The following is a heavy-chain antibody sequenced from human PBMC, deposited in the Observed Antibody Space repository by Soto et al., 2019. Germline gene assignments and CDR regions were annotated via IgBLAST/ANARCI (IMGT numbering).Heavy chain of an antibody. D-gene: IGHD3-10*01. V-gene: IGHV1-24*01. CDR2: FDPEDGET. Sequence: SVKVACKVSGFTLTDFSMHWVRQAPGEGLEWMGRFDPEDGETIYAQKFQGRVTMTEDTSTDTAYMELSSLRSEDTAVYYCARDAYYYGSGSLAHYYYGLDVWGQGTTVTVSS. J-gene: IGHJ6*02. CDR3: ARDAYYYGSGSLAHYYYGLDV. CDR1: GFTLTDFS.